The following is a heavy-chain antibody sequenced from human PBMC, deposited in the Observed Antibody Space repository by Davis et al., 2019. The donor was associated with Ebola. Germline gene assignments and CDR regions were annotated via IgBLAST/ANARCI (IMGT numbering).Heavy chain of an antibody. J-gene: IGHJ4*02. V-gene: IGHV3-23*01. CDR3: ANGGYVVVVAAPLGY. Sequence: GESLKISCAASGFTFSSYAMSWVRQAPGKGLEWVSAISGSGGSTYYADSVKGRFTISRDNSKNTLYLQMNSLRAEDTAVYYCANGGYVVVVAAPLGYWGQGTLVTVSS. CDR2: ISGSGGST. D-gene: IGHD2-15*01. CDR1: GFTFSSYA.